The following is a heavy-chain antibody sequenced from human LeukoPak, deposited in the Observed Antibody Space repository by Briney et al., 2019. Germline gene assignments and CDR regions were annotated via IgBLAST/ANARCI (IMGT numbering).Heavy chain of an antibody. D-gene: IGHD3-10*01. CDR3: AREVGWFGELLCDY. CDR2: ISSSSSTI. V-gene: IGHV3-48*04. J-gene: IGHJ4*02. CDR1: GFTFSSYS. Sequence: AGGSLRLSCAASGFTFSSYSMNWVRQAPGKGLEWVSYISSSSSTIYYADSVKGRFTISRDNAKNSLYLQMNSLRAEDTAVYYCAREVGWFGELLCDYWGQGTLVTVSS.